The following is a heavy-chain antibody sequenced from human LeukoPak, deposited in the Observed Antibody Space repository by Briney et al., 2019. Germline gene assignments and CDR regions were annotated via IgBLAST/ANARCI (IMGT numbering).Heavy chain of an antibody. D-gene: IGHD3-10*01. CDR2: IYPGDSDT. CDR3: ARPGGSGSYYYFYGVNA. Sequence: GESLKISCKGSGYSFPNYWIGWVRQMPGKGLEWMAIIYPGDSDTRYSPSFQGQVTISADMSISTAYLQWSSLKASDTAVYYCARPGGSGSYYYFYGVNAWGQGTTVTVSS. J-gene: IGHJ6*02. CDR1: GYSFPNYW. V-gene: IGHV5-51*01.